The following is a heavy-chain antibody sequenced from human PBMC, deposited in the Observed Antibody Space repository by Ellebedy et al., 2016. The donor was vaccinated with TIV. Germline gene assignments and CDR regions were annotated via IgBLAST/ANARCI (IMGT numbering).Heavy chain of an antibody. J-gene: IGHJ4*02. Sequence: GESLKISCKGSGYIFFASYLLSWVRQVPGKGLEWLGMIDPNDSYTQYSPSFQGHVTMSADKSITTAYLQWSSLKASDTAMYYCVRPTFWYGSGRSGTSDSWGQGTLVSVSS. CDR2: IDPNDSYT. CDR3: VRPTFWYGSGRSGTSDS. D-gene: IGHD3-10*01. V-gene: IGHV5-10-1*01. CDR1: GYIFFASYL.